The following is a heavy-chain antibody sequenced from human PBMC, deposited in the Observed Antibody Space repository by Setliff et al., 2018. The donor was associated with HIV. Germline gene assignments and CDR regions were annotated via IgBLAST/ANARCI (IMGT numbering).Heavy chain of an antibody. CDR1: GGSISSGSYY. CDR2: IYTSGST. Sequence: TLSLTCTVSGGSISSGSYYWNWIRQPAGKGLEWIGRIYTSGSTNYNPSLKSRVTISVDTSKNQFPLKLSSVTAADTAVYYCAREDYYYYGMDVWGQGTTVTVSS. J-gene: IGHJ6*02. CDR3: AREDYYYYGMDV. V-gene: IGHV4-61*02.